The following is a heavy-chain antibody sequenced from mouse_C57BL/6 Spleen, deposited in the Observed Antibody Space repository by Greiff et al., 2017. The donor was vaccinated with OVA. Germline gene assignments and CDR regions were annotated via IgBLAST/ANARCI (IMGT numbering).Heavy chain of an antibody. CDR1: GYTFTSYW. V-gene: IGHV1-53*01. CDR2: INPSNGGT. D-gene: IGHD3-2*02. CDR3: ARSRGSGYYFDY. Sequence: VQLQQSGTELVKPGASVKLSCKASGYTFTSYWMHWVKQRPGQGLEWIGNINPSNGGTNYNEKFKSKATLTVDKSSSTAYMQLSSLTSEDSAVYYCARSRGSGYYFDYWGQGTTLTVSS. J-gene: IGHJ2*01.